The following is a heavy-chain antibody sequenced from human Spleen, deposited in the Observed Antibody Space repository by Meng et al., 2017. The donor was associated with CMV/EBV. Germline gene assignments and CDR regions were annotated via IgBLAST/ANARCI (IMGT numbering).Heavy chain of an antibody. Sequence: GGSLRLSCAASGFTFSSYAMSWVRQAPGKGLEWVSAISGSGGSTYYADSVKGRFTISRDNSKNTLYLQMNSLRAEDTAVYYCAKDIVVVPAAYGRDFDYWGQGTLVTVSS. V-gene: IGHV3-23*01. CDR3: AKDIVVVPAAYGRDFDY. CDR1: GFTFSSYA. J-gene: IGHJ4*02. CDR2: ISGSGGST. D-gene: IGHD2-2*01.